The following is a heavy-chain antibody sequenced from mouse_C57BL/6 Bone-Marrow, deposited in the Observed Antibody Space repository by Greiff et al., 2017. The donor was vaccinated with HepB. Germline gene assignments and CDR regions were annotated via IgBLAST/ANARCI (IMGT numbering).Heavy chain of an antibody. J-gene: IGHJ4*01. D-gene: IGHD4-1*01. CDR1: GYAFSSYW. Sequence: VQLQQSGAELVKPGASVKISCKASGYAFSSYWMNWVKQRPGKGLEGIGQIYPGDGDTNYNGKFKGKATLTADKSSRTAYMQLSSLTSEDSAVYFCARGGTGFYAMDYWGQGTSVTVSS. CDR2: IYPGDGDT. CDR3: ARGGTGFYAMDY. V-gene: IGHV1-80*01.